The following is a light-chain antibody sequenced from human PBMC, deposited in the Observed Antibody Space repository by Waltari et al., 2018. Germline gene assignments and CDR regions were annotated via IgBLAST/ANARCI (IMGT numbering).Light chain of an antibody. CDR2: RNE. J-gene: IGLJ3*02. CDR1: SSNIGSNY. Sequence: QSVLTQPPSASGTPGQRVTISCSGRSSNIGSNYVYWYQQLPATAPKLLIYRNEQRPSGVPDRFSGSKSGTSASLAISGLRSEDEANYYCAAWDDSLREVFGGGTRLTVL. V-gene: IGLV1-47*01. CDR3: AAWDDSLREV.